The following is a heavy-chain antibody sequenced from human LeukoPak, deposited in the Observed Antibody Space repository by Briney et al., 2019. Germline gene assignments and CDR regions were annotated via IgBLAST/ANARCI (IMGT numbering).Heavy chain of an antibody. CDR1: GYTFSSYW. D-gene: IGHD5-12*01. CDR3: ARLPGIVATIERYFDY. J-gene: IGHJ4*02. Sequence: GESLKISCKASGYTFSSYWIGWVRQMPGKGLEWMGIIYPYDSDTTYSPSFQGQITISADKSISTAYLQWSSLKASDTAMYYCARLPGIVATIERYFDYWGQGTLVTVSS. CDR2: IYPYDSDT. V-gene: IGHV5-51*01.